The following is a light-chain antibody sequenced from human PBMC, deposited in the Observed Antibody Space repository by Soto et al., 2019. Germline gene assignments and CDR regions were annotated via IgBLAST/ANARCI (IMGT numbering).Light chain of an antibody. CDR1: SSNIGAGYD. CDR3: QSYDSSLVV. CDR2: GNS. J-gene: IGLJ1*01. Sequence: QSVLTQSPSVSGAPGQRVTISCTGSSSNIGAGYDVPWYQQLPGTAPKLLIYGNSNRPSGVPDRFSGSKSGTSASLPITGFQDEDEADYYCQSYDSSLVVFGTGTKLTVL. V-gene: IGLV1-40*01.